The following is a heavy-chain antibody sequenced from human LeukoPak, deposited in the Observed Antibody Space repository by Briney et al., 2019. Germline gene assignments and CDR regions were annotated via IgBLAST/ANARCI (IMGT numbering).Heavy chain of an antibody. D-gene: IGHD3-10*01. Sequence: GRSLRLSREASGFTFSSYGMHWVRRAPGKGLEWMTVISHDGSNKYYVDSVKGRFTISRDNSKSTLYLQMNSLRAEDTAVYYCAKEGYYGSGSFPDSWGQGTLVTVSS. CDR3: AKEGYYGSGSFPDS. J-gene: IGHJ4*02. CDR1: GFTFSSYG. CDR2: ISHDGSNK. V-gene: IGHV3-30*18.